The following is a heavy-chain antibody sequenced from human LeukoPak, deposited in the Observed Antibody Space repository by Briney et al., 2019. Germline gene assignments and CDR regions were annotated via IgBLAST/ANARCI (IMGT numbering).Heavy chain of an antibody. V-gene: IGHV4-30-4*01. CDR3: ARDSYGSGRNAFDI. CDR1: GGSISSGDYY. J-gene: IGHJ3*02. Sequence: SETLSLTCTVSGGSISSGDYYWSWIRQPPGKGLEWIGYIYYSRNTYYNPSLKSRVTISVDASKNQFSLKLSSVTAADTAVYYCARDSYGSGRNAFDIWGQGTVVTVSS. D-gene: IGHD3-10*01. CDR2: IYYSRNT.